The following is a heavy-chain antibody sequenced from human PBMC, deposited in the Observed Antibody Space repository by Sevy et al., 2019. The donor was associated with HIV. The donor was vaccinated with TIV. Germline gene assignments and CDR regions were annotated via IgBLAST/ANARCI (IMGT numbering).Heavy chain of an antibody. CDR3: ARGGGTTGLNWFDP. J-gene: IGHJ5*02. CDR2: MNPNSGNT. CDR1: GYTFTSYD. Sequence: ASVKVSCKASGYTFTSYDINWVRQATGQGLEWMGWMNPNSGNTGYAQKFQGRVTMTRNTSISTAYMELSSLRSEDTAVYNCARGGGTTGLNWFDPWGQGTLVTVSS. V-gene: IGHV1-8*01. D-gene: IGHD1-7*01.